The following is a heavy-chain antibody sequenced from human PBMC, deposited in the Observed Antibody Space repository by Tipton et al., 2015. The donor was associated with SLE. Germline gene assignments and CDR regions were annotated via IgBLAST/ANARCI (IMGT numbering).Heavy chain of an antibody. Sequence: QLVQSGAEVKKPGASVKVSCKASGYTFTGYYMHWVRQAPGQGLEWVGWINPNSGGTNYAQKFQGWVTMTRDTSISTAYMELSRLRSDDTAVYYCARGVRQLVRGYYFDYWGQGTLVIVSS. J-gene: IGHJ4*02. V-gene: IGHV1-2*04. CDR3: ARGVRQLVRGYYFDY. CDR2: INPNSGGT. CDR1: GYTFTGYY. D-gene: IGHD6-13*01.